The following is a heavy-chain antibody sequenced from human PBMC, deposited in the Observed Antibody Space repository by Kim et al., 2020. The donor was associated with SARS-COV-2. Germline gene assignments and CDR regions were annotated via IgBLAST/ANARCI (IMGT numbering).Heavy chain of an antibody. D-gene: IGHD2-2*01. CDR2: IIPILGIA. V-gene: IGHV1-69*04. Sequence: SVKVSCKASGGTFSSYAISWVRQAPGQGLEWMGRIIPILGIANYAQKFQGRVTITADKSTSTAYMELSSLRSEDTAVYYCARAKGQLLSWFDPWGQGTLVTVSS. CDR3: ARAKGQLLSWFDP. CDR1: GGTFSSYA. J-gene: IGHJ5*02.